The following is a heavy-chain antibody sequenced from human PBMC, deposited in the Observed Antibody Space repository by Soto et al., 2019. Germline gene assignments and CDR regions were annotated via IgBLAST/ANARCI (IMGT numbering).Heavy chain of an antibody. CDR2: IWYDGSNK. CDR3: ARDRLEITGTDGAWFDP. J-gene: IGHJ5*02. Sequence: SLRLSCAASGFTFSSYGMHWVRQAPGKGLEWVAVIWYDGSNKYYADSVKGRFTISRDNSKNTLYLQMNSLRAEDTAVYYCARDRLEITGTDGAWFDPWGQGTLVTVSS. CDR1: GFTFSSYG. V-gene: IGHV3-33*01. D-gene: IGHD1-20*01.